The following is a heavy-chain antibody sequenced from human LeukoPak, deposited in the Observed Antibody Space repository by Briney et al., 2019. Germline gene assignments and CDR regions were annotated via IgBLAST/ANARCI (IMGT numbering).Heavy chain of an antibody. CDR3: AKGGATVIDY. CDR1: GFTFSSYS. J-gene: IGHJ4*02. D-gene: IGHD4-17*01. CDR2: ISSSSSYI. V-gene: IGHV3-21*01. Sequence: GGSLRLSCAASGFTFSSYSMNGVRQAPGKGLEWVSSISSSSSYIYYADSVKGRFTISRDNAKNSLYLQMNSLRAEDTAVYYCAKGGATVIDYWGQGTLVTVSS.